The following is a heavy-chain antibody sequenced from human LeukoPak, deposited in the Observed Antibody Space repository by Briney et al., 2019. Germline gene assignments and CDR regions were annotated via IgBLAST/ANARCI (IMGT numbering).Heavy chain of an antibody. CDR2: ITASGGNT. J-gene: IGHJ4*02. CDR3: AKGNGYSYGRYYFDY. Sequence: GGSLRLSCAASGFTFSSYAMGWVRQAPGKGLEGVSAITASGGNTYYADSVKGRFTISRDNSKTTLYLQVNSLRAEDTAVYYCAKGNGYSYGRYYFDYWGQGTLVTVSS. CDR1: GFTFSSYA. V-gene: IGHV3-23*01. D-gene: IGHD5-18*01.